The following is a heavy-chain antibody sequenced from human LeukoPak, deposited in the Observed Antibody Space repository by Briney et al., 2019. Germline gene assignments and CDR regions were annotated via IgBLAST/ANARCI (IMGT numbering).Heavy chain of an antibody. CDR3: ATPRPGGSYQIFDY. J-gene: IGHJ4*02. CDR2: ISAYNGNT. V-gene: IGHV1-18*01. CDR1: GYTFTSYG. D-gene: IGHD1-26*01. Sequence: GASVKVSCKASGYTFTSYGISWVRQAPGQGLEWMGWISAYNGNTNYAQKLQGRVTMTTDTSTSTAYMELRSLRSDDTAVYYCATPRPGGSYQIFDYWGQGTLVTVSS.